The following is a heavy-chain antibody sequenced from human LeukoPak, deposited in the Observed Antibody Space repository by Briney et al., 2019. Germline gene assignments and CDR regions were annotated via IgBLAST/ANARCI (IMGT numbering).Heavy chain of an antibody. CDR1: GSTFSGYY. CDR3: ATDLGLHSGNRFDY. CDR2: FDPEDGET. D-gene: IGHD5-24*01. Sequence: GASVKVSCKASGSTFSGYYMHWVRQAPGKGLEWMGGFDPEDGETIYAQKFQGRVTMTEDTSTDTAYMELSSLRSEDTAVYYCATDLGLHSGNRFDYWGQGTLVTVSS. J-gene: IGHJ4*02. V-gene: IGHV1-24*01.